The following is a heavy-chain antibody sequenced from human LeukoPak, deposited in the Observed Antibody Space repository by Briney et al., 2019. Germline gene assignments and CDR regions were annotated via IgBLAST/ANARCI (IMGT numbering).Heavy chain of an antibody. V-gene: IGHV1-69*01. CDR1: GGTFSSYA. J-gene: IGHJ3*02. Sequence: SVKVSCKASGGTFSSYAISWVRQAPGQGLEWMGGIIPIFGTANYAQKFQGRVTITADESTSTAYMELSSLRSEDTAVYYCARDGYSGYAFDIWGHGTMVTVSS. CDR2: IIPIFGTA. CDR3: ARDGYSGYAFDI. D-gene: IGHD5-12*01.